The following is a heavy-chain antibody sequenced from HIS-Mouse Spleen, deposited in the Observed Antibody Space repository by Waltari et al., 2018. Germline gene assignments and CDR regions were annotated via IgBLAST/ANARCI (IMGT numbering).Heavy chain of an antibody. CDR3: ARRLLTGDAFDI. D-gene: IGHD7-27*01. V-gene: IGHV3-21*01. Sequence: EVQLVQSGGGLVKPGGSLRLSWAAPDFTFSSSSMNWVRQAPGKGLEWVSSISSSSSYIYYADSVKGRFTISRDNAKNSLYLQMNSLRAEDTAVYYCARRLLTGDAFDIWGQGTMVTVSS. CDR1: DFTFSSSS. CDR2: ISSSSSYI. J-gene: IGHJ3*02.